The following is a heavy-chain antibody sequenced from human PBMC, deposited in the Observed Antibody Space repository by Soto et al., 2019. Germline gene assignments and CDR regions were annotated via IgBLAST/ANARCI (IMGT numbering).Heavy chain of an antibody. CDR2: ISWNSGSI. CDR1: GFTFDDYA. Sequence: EVQLVESGGGLVQPGRSLRLSCAASGFTFDDYAMHWVRQAPGKGLEWVSGISWNSGSIGYADSVKGRFTISRDNAKNSLYLQMNSLRAEDTAVYYCAKGMGVVIASIWDDYAFDIWGQGTMVTVSS. CDR3: AKGMGVVIASIWDDYAFDI. D-gene: IGHD2-21*01. V-gene: IGHV3-9*01. J-gene: IGHJ3*02.